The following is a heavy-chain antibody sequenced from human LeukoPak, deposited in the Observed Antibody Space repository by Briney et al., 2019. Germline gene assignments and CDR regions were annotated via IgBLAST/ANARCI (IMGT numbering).Heavy chain of an antibody. J-gene: IGHJ4*02. CDR2: IKQDGSEK. V-gene: IGHV3-7*01. D-gene: IGHD3-22*01. CDR1: GFTFSSYG. CDR3: ARVEYYDSSGYYYSEYYFDY. Sequence: GGSLRLSCAASGFTFSSYGMSWVRQAPGKGLEWVANIKQDGSEKYYVDSVKGRFTISRDNAKNSLYLQMNSLRAEDTALYYCARVEYYDSSGYYYSEYYFDYWGQGTLVTVSS.